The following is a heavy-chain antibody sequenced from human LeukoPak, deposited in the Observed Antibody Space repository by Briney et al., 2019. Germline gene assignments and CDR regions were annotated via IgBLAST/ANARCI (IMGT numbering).Heavy chain of an antibody. CDR2: IYTSGST. CDR3: ARVELYASGWYGSIDY. V-gene: IGHV4-4*09. Sequence: SETLSLTCTVSGGSISSYYWSWIRQPPGKGLEWIGYIYTSGSTNYNPSLKSRVTISVDTSKNQFSLKLSSVTAADTAVYYCARVELYASGWYGSIDYWGQGTLVAVSS. D-gene: IGHD6-19*01. J-gene: IGHJ4*02. CDR1: GGSISSYY.